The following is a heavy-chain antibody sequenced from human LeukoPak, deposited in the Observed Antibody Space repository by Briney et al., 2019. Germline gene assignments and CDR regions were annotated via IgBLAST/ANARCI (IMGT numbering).Heavy chain of an antibody. CDR3: ASGVEMATILPAV. D-gene: IGHD5-24*01. J-gene: IGHJ4*02. Sequence: AASVKVSCKASGYAFTGFYIHWVRQAPGQGLEWMGIINPSGGSTSYAQKFQGRVTMTRDTSTSTVYMELSSLRSEDTAVYYCASGVEMATILPAVWGQGTLVTVSS. V-gene: IGHV1-46*01. CDR2: INPSGGST. CDR1: GYAFTGFY.